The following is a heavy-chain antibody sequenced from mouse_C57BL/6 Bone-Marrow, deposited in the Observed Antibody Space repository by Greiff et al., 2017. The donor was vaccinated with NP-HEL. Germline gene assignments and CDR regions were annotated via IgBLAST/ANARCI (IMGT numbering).Heavy chain of an antibody. V-gene: IGHV1-19*01. Sequence: EVQLQQSGPVLVKPGASVKMSCKASGYTFTDYYMNWVKQSHGKSLEWIGVINPYNGGTSYNQKFKGKATLTVDKSSSTAYMELNSLTSEDSAVYYCARLLTGTEDYWGQGTTLTVSS. CDR2: INPYNGGT. D-gene: IGHD4-1*01. CDR1: GYTFTDYY. J-gene: IGHJ2*01. CDR3: ARLLTGTEDY.